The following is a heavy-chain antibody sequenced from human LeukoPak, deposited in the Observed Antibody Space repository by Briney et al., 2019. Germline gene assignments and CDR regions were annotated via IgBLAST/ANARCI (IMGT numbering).Heavy chain of an antibody. CDR1: GFTLSSYS. CDR3: ARDRPYYYDSSGYYCNPDY. V-gene: IGHV3-21*01. CDR2: ISSSSSYI. J-gene: IGHJ4*02. D-gene: IGHD3-22*01. Sequence: PGGSLRLSCAASGFTLSSYSMTWVRQAPGKGLEWVSPISSSSSYIYYVDSVKGRFTISSDNSKNTLYLQMNSLRAEDTAVYYCARDRPYYYDSSGYYCNPDYWGQGTLVTVSS.